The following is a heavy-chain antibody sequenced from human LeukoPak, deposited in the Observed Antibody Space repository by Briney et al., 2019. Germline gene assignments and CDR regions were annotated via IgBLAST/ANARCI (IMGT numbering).Heavy chain of an antibody. Sequence: SETLSLTCTVSGGSISSYYWSWIRQPPGKGLEWIGYIYYSGSTNYNPSLKSRVTISVDTSKNQFSLKLSSVTAADTAVYYCATTLGYCSGGSCLLPYYYYCMDVWGKGTTVTVSS. CDR2: IYYSGST. J-gene: IGHJ6*03. D-gene: IGHD2-15*01. V-gene: IGHV4-59*01. CDR3: ATTLGYCSGGSCLLPYYYYCMDV. CDR1: GGSISSYY.